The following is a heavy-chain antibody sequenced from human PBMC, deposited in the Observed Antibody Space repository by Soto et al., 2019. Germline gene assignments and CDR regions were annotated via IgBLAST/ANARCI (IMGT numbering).Heavy chain of an antibody. V-gene: IGHV4-34*01. CDR1: GGSFSGYY. Sequence: SETLSLTCAVYGGSFSGYYWSWIRQPPGKGLEWIGEINHSGGTNYNPSLKSRVTISVDTSKNQFSLKLSSVTAADTAVYYCARAYCSGGSYSPAYFDYWGQGTLVTVSS. CDR2: INHSGGT. CDR3: ARAYCSGGSYSPAYFDY. J-gene: IGHJ4*02. D-gene: IGHD2-15*01.